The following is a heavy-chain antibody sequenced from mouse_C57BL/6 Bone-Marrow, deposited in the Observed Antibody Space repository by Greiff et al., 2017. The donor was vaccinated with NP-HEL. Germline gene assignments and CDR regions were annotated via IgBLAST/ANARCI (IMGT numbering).Heavy chain of an antibody. J-gene: IGHJ1*03. D-gene: IGHD1-1*01. CDR3: ARQDYGSNWYFDV. CDR2: ISNGGGST. Sequence: VQGVESGGGLVQPGGSLKLSCAASGFTFSDYYMYWVRQTPEKRLEWVAYISNGGGSTYYPDTVKGRFTISRDNAKNTLYLQMSRLKSEDTAMYYCARQDYGSNWYFDVWGTGTTVTVSS. CDR1: GFTFSDYY. V-gene: IGHV5-12*01.